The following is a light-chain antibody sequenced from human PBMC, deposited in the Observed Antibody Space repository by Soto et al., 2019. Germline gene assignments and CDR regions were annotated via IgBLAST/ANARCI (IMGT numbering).Light chain of an antibody. V-gene: IGLV2-11*01. J-gene: IGLJ1*01. Sequence: QSVLTQPRSVSGSPGQSVTISRTGTSSDVGGYNYVSWYQQHPGKAPKLMIYDVSKRPSGVPDRFSGSKSGNTASLTISGLQAEDEADYYCCSYAGSYTSYVFGTGTKVTVL. CDR1: SSDVGGYNY. CDR3: CSYAGSYTSYV. CDR2: DVS.